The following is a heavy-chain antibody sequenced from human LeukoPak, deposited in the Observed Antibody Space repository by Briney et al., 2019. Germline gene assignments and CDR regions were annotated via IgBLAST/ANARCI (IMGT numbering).Heavy chain of an antibody. J-gene: IGHJ4*02. D-gene: IGHD4-23*01. Sequence: ASVKVSCKASGYDLITYGITWVRQAPGQGLEWMGIISAYYSDTNYAEKFQGRVTMTRDTSISTAHMELSSLTSEDTAVYYCATELRWKDHWGQGTLVTVSS. CDR1: GYDLITYG. V-gene: IGHV1-18*04. CDR3: ATELRWKDH. CDR2: ISAYYSDT.